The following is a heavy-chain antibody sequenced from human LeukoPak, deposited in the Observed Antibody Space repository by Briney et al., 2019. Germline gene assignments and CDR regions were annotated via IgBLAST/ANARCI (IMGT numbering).Heavy chain of an antibody. V-gene: IGHV3-23*01. CDR1: GFTFNSYA. CDR2: ISARGGTT. Sequence: GGSLRLSCAASGFTFNSYAMSWVRQAPGKGLEWVSAISARGGTTYYADSVKGRFTISRDNSKNTLYLQMNSLGAEDTAVYYCAKEVAIPVAVDAFERWGQGTLVTVSS. J-gene: IGHJ3*02. CDR3: AKEVAIPVAVDAFER. D-gene: IGHD6-19*01.